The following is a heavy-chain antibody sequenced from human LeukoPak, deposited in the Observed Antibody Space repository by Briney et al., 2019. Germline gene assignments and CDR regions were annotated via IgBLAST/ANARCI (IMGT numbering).Heavy chain of an antibody. J-gene: IGHJ4*02. Sequence: PGGSLRLSCAASGFTFSSYWMHWVRQAPGKGLVWVSRINSDGSSTYYADSVKGRFTISRDNSKNTLYLQMNSLRAEDTAVYYCAKDRAPKGSPWIQLSIWGQGTLVTVSS. D-gene: IGHD5-18*01. CDR1: GFTFSSYW. CDR2: INSDGSST. CDR3: AKDRAPKGSPWIQLSI. V-gene: IGHV3-74*01.